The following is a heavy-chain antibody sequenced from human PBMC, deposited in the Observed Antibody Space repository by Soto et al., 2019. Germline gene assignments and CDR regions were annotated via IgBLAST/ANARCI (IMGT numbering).Heavy chain of an antibody. D-gene: IGHD6-6*01. CDR1: GLSVSSSD. CDR3: STSSRNEYHFAMDA. J-gene: IGHJ6*02. Sequence: EVHLVETGGGLIQPGGSLRLSCAASGLSVSSSDMSWVRQASGKGLEWVSVIYSGGSTHDADSVKGRFTISRDNSKNTVHLQMNSPGVDDTAVYFCSTSSRNEYHFAMDAWGQGTTVIVSS. V-gene: IGHV3-53*02. CDR2: IYSGGST.